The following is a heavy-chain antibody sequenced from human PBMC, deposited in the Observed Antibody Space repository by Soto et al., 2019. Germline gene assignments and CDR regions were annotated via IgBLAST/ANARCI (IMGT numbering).Heavy chain of an antibody. J-gene: IGHJ6*02. V-gene: IGHV1-46*04. CDR1: GHTFTNYF. CDR2: INPSGSIT. Sequence: ASVKVSCKASGHTFTNYFIHWVRQAPGQGLEWMGIINPSGSITKYAQKLQGRITMTRDTSTSTVYMELGSLISEDTALYYCAGGYDIHGLPPEQQSQYYFYYGLDVSG. D-gene: IGHD3-9*01. CDR3: AGGYDIHGLPPEQQSQYYFYYGLDV.